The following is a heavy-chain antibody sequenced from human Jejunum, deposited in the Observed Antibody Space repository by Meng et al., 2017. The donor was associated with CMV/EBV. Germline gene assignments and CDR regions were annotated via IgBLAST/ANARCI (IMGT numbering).Heavy chain of an antibody. Sequence: QGQLTHGGAGLLTSSETLSLTCAVYGGSLSPYYWTWIRQIPGKGLEWIGEISHGGITNYNPSLKSRVTLLIDTSKNQFSLKLSSVTAADTAVYYCGMERVNWGQGILVTVSS. CDR2: ISHGGIT. CDR3: GMERVN. J-gene: IGHJ4*02. D-gene: IGHD1-1*01. CDR1: GGSLSPYY. V-gene: IGHV4-34*01.